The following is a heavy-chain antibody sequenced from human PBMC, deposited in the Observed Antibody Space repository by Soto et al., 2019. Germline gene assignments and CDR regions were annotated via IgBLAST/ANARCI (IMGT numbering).Heavy chain of an antibody. D-gene: IGHD6-19*01. CDR3: ARDGYSSGWYPPDRSSSFDY. J-gene: IGHJ4*02. V-gene: IGHV1-69*13. CDR2: IIPIFGTA. Sequence: GASVKVSCKASGGTFSSYAISWVRQAPGQGLEWMGGIIPIFGTANYAQKFQGRVTITADESTSTAYMELSSLRSEDTAVYYCARDGYSSGWYPPDRSSSFDYWGQGTLVTVSS. CDR1: GGTFSSYA.